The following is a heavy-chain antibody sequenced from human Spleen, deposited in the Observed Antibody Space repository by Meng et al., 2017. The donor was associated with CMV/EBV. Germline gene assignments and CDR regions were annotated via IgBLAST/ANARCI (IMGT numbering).Heavy chain of an antibody. Sequence: SGDSINRGAHFWSWLRQHPGKGLEWIAYTFSSGTSYYNPSLKSRVTISVDTSKNRFSLKLSSVTAADTAMYYCARASRPPDPLFDFWGQGTLVTVSS. CDR3: ARASRPPDPLFDF. CDR1: GDSINRGAHF. J-gene: IGHJ5*01. V-gene: IGHV4-31*02. CDR2: TFSSGTS.